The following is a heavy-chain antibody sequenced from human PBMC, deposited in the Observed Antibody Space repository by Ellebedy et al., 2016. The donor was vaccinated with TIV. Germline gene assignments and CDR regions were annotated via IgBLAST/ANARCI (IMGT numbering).Heavy chain of an antibody. D-gene: IGHD5-24*01. J-gene: IGHJ4*02. Sequence: ASVKVSCKVSGYTLTELSMHWVRQAPGKGLEWMGGFDPEDGETIYAQKFQGRVTMTEDTSTDTAYMEPSSLRSEDTAVYYCATGEMATFYFDYWGQGTLVTVSS. CDR3: ATGEMATFYFDY. CDR1: GYTLTELS. CDR2: FDPEDGET. V-gene: IGHV1-24*01.